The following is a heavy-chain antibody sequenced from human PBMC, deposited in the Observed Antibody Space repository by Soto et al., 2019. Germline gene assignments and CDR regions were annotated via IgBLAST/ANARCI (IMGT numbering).Heavy chain of an antibody. Sequence: EVQLLESGGNLVQPGGSLRLSCAASGFTFSSYAMSWVRQAPGKGLEWVSAISGSGGSKYYADSVKGRFTISRDSSKNTLYVQMNSLRADDTAVYYCAKERYAVAGTSIDHWGQGTLVTVSS. CDR1: GFTFSSYA. CDR3: AKERYAVAGTSIDH. J-gene: IGHJ4*02. D-gene: IGHD6-19*01. CDR2: ISGSGGSK. V-gene: IGHV3-23*01.